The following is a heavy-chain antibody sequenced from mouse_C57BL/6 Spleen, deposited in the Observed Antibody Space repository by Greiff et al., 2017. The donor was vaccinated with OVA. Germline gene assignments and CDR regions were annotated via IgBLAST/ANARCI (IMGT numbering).Heavy chain of an antibody. CDR1: GYTFTDYN. Sequence: EVKLMESGPELVKPGASVKIPCKASGYTFTDYNMGWVKQSHGKSLEWIGDINPNNGGTIYNQKFKGKATLTVDKSSSTAYMELRSLTSEDTAVYYCARRVYYYGSSFDYWGQGTTLTVSS. D-gene: IGHD1-1*01. V-gene: IGHV1-18*01. CDR3: ARRVYYYGSSFDY. CDR2: INPNNGGT. J-gene: IGHJ2*01.